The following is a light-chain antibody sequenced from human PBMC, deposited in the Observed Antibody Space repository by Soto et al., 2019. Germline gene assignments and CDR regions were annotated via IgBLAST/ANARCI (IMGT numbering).Light chain of an antibody. CDR1: QSVSSSY. Sequence: EIVLTQSPGTLSLSPGERATLSCRTSQSVSSSYFAWYQQKPGQPPRLLIYGASTRATGIPDRFSGSGSGTDFTLTISRLEPEDFAVYYCQQYASSPFTFGPGTKVDIK. J-gene: IGKJ3*01. CDR2: GAS. V-gene: IGKV3-20*01. CDR3: QQYASSPFT.